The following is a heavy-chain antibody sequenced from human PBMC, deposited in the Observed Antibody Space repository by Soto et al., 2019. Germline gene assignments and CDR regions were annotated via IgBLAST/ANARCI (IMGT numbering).Heavy chain of an antibody. J-gene: IGHJ4*02. V-gene: IGHV4-31*03. D-gene: IGHD5-12*01. CDR3: ARERATPYYFDY. CDR1: GGSISSGGYY. Sequence: PSETLSLSCTVSGGSISSGGYYWSWIRQHPGKGLEWIGYIYYSGSTYYNPSLKSRVTISVDTSKNQFSLKLSSVTAAGTAVYYCARERATPYYFDYWGQGTLVTVSS. CDR2: IYYSGST.